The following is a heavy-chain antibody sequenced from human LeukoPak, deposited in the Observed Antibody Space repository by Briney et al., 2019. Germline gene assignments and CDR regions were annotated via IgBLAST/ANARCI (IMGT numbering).Heavy chain of an antibody. Sequence: PGGSLRLSCAASGFTFSSYGMNWVRQAPGKGLEWVSSVSSSSSYIYYADSVKGRFTISRDNDKNSLSLQMNSLRAEDTAVYYCARDQRATASTGSYFDYWGQGTLVTVSS. CDR1: GFTFSSYG. J-gene: IGHJ4*02. D-gene: IGHD1-1*01. CDR3: ARDQRATASTGSYFDY. CDR2: VSSSSSYI. V-gene: IGHV3-21*01.